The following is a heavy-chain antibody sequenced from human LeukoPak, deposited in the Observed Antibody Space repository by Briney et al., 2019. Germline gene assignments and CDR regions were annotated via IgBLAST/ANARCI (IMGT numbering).Heavy chain of an antibody. V-gene: IGHV1-69*06. CDR1: GGTFSSYA. Sequence: ASVTVSCKASGGTFSSYAISWVRQAPGQGLEWMGGIIPIFGTANYAQKFQGRVTITADKSTSTAYMELSSLRSEDTAVYYCARRTLDCSSTSCSYYFDYWGQGTLVTVSS. CDR2: IIPIFGTA. J-gene: IGHJ4*02. CDR3: ARRTLDCSSTSCSYYFDY. D-gene: IGHD2-2*01.